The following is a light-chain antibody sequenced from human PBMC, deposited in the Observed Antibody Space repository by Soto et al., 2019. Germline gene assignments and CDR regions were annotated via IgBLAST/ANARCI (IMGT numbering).Light chain of an antibody. J-gene: IGKJ1*01. V-gene: IGKV1-17*01. CDR3: QQHNSYPRT. Sequence: DSQMTQCPYSLSASVGYRFTITCLASQGIRSDLAWYQQTPGKAPKRLIYEASRLQSGVPSRFSGSRSGTEFTLTISSLQPEDCATYYCQQHNSYPRTFGQGTKVDIK. CDR1: QGIRSD. CDR2: EAS.